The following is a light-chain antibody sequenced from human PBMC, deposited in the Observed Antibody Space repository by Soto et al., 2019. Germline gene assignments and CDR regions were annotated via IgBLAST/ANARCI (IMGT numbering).Light chain of an antibody. CDR3: QQYGRSLFT. V-gene: IGKV3-20*01. CDR1: QSVSSSY. J-gene: IGKJ3*01. CDR2: GAS. Sequence: EIVLTQSPGTLSLSPGERATLSCRASQSVSSSYLAWYQQKPGQAPRLLIYGASSRATGIPDRFSGSGSGTGFTLTISRLEPEDFAVYYCQQYGRSLFTFGPGTKVDIK.